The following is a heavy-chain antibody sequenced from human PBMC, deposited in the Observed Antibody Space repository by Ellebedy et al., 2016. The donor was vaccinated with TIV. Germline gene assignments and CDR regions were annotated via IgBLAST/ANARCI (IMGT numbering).Heavy chain of an antibody. J-gene: IGHJ4*02. CDR2: IIPIFGTA. Sequence: SVKVSXXASGGTFSSYAISWVRQAPGQGLEWMGGIIPIFGTANYAQKFQGRVTITADKSTSTAYMELSSLRSEDTAVYYCAREKPIVGASGPFDYWGQGTLVTVSS. V-gene: IGHV1-69*06. CDR1: GGTFSSYA. D-gene: IGHD1-26*01. CDR3: AREKPIVGASGPFDY.